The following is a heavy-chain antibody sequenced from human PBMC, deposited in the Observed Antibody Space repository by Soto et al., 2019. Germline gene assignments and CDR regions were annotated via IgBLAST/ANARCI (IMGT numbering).Heavy chain of an antibody. V-gene: IGHV5-51*07. CDR3: ARHYCSSTSCYPVYYYYYGVDV. CDR1: GYIITSYC. J-gene: IGHJ6*02. D-gene: IGHD2-2*01. Sequence: AXESLNTSCRGSGYIITSYCIGWVHQMPGKGLEGMGIISPGDSDTRYSPSFQGQVTISADKSISTAYLQWSSLKASEIAMYYCARHYCSSTSCYPVYYYYYGVDVWGQGTTVTVSS. CDR2: ISPGDSDT.